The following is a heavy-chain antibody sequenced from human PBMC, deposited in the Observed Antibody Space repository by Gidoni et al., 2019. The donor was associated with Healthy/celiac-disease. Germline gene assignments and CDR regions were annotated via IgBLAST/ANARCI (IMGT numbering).Heavy chain of an antibody. Sequence: EVQLLASGGGLVQPGGSLRLSCSASAFTFSSYAMSWVRQAPGRGLEWVSAISGSGGSTYYADSVKGRFTISRDNSKNTLYLQMNSLRAEDTAVYYCAKDIIAVAGPGCFQHWGQGTLVTVSS. J-gene: IGHJ1*01. CDR2: ISGSGGST. CDR1: AFTFSSYA. CDR3: AKDIIAVAGPGCFQH. D-gene: IGHD6-19*01. V-gene: IGHV3-23*01.